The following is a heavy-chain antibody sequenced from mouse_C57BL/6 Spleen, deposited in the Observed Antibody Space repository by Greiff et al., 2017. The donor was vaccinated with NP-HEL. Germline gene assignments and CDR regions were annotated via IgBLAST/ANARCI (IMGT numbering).Heavy chain of an antibody. CDR2: IDTSDSYT. J-gene: IGHJ3*01. CDR3: ARLDYSNRGFAY. D-gene: IGHD2-5*01. V-gene: IGHV1-69*01. Sequence: QVQLQQPGAELVMPGASVKLSCKASGYTFTSYWMHWVKQRPGQGLEWIGEIDTSDSYTNYNQKFKGKSTLPVDKSSSTAYMQPISLTSEDSAVYYCARLDYSNRGFAYWGQGTLVTVSA. CDR1: GYTFTSYW.